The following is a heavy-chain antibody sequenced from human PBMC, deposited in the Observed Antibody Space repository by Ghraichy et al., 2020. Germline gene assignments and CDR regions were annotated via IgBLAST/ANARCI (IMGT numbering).Heavy chain of an antibody. Sequence: ASVKVSCKASGYTFTSYGISWVRQAPGQGLEWMGWISAYNGDTNYAQKLQGRVTMTTDTSTSTAYMELRSLRSDDTAVDYCARVDTAMDYYYYMDVWGKGTTVTVSS. V-gene: IGHV1-18*01. CDR2: ISAYNGDT. CDR1: GYTFTSYG. J-gene: IGHJ6*03. D-gene: IGHD5-18*01. CDR3: ARVDTAMDYYYYMDV.